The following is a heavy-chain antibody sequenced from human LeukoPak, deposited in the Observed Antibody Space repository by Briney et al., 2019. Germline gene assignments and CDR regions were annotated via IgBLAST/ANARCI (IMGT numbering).Heavy chain of an antibody. V-gene: IGHV1-3*01. CDR1: GYTFTSYA. Sequence: ASVKVSCKASGYTFTSYAMHWVRQPPGQRLEWMGWINAGNGNTKYSQKFQGRVTITRDTSASTAYMELSSLRSEDTAVYYCARDNGDYVSWFDPWGQGTLVTVSS. CDR3: ARDNGDYVSWFDP. CDR2: INAGNGNT. J-gene: IGHJ5*02. D-gene: IGHD4-17*01.